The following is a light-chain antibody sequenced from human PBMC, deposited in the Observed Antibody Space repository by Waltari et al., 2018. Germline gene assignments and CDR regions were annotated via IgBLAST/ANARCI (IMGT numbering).Light chain of an antibody. J-gene: IGKJ4*01. CDR3: QQRGNWAPLT. CDR1: QSVGNF. V-gene: IGKV3-11*01. Sequence: EIVLTQSPATLYLSPGERATLSCRASQSVGNFLAWYRQKPGQPPRLVIYDVSHRATGTPARFSGSGSGTDFTLTISTLQPEDFAFYFCQQRGNWAPLTFGGGTEVVIK. CDR2: DVS.